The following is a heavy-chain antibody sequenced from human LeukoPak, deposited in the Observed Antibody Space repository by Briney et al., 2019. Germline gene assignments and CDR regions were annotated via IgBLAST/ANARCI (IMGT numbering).Heavy chain of an antibody. CDR2: IKSKTDGGTT. J-gene: IGHJ6*03. CDR3: TPAGGQATLYYMDV. D-gene: IGHD3-16*01. V-gene: IGHV3-15*01. Sequence: GGSLRLSCAASRFTFSNAWMSWVRQAPGKGLEWVGRIKSKTDGGTTDYAAPVKGRFTISRDDSKDTLYLQMNSLKTEDTAVYYCTPAGGQATLYYMDVWGKGTTVTVSS. CDR1: RFTFSNAW.